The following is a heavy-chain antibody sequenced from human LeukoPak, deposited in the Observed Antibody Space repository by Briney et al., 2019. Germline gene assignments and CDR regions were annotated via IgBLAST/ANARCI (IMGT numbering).Heavy chain of an antibody. CDR2: ISWNGGST. CDR1: GFTFDDYG. Sequence: PGGSLRLSCAASGFTFDDYGMSWVRQAPGKGLEWVSAISWNGGSTDYADSLKGRFTISRDNAKNSLYLQMNSLRVEDTAVYYCATLPYYYDSSGSYYFDYWGQGTLVTVSS. D-gene: IGHD3-22*01. J-gene: IGHJ4*02. V-gene: IGHV3-20*04. CDR3: ATLPYYYDSSGSYYFDY.